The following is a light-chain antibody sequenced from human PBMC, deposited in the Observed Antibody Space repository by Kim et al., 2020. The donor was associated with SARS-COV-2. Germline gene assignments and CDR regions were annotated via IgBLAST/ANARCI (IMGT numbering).Light chain of an antibody. CDR1: QSVSSSY. V-gene: IGKV3-20*01. CDR3: QQYGSSPLT. J-gene: IGKJ4*01. CDR2: GAS. Sequence: EIVLTQSPGTLSLPPGERATLSCRASQSVSSSYLAWYQQKPGQAPRLLIYGASSRATGIPDRFSGSGSGTDFTLTISRLEPEDFAVYYCQQYGSSPLTFGGGTKLEIK.